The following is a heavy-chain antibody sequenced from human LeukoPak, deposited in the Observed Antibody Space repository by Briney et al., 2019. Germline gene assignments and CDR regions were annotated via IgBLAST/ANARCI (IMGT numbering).Heavy chain of an antibody. J-gene: IGHJ4*02. CDR1: GYTFTTYD. V-gene: IGHV1-18*01. CDR3: ARDGLGGYVWGSYRYSPDY. Sequence: ASVKVSCKASGYTFTTYDINWVRQATGQGLEWMGWISAYNGNTNYAQKLQGRVTMTTDTSTSTAYMELRSLRSDDTAVYYCARDGLGGYVWGSYRYSPDYWGQGTLVTVSS. D-gene: IGHD3-16*02. CDR2: ISAYNGNT.